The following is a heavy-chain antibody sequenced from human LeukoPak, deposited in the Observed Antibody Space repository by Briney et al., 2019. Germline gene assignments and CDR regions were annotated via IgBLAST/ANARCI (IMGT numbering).Heavy chain of an antibody. Sequence: GGSLRLSCAASGFTFSSYSMSWVRQAPGKGLEWVSYISASSSTIYYADSVKGRLTISRDNAKNSLFLQMNSLKDEDTAVYYCARSDGYFDYWGQGTLVTVSS. CDR1: GFTFSSYS. CDR3: ARSDGYFDY. J-gene: IGHJ4*02. CDR2: ISASSSTI. V-gene: IGHV3-48*02. D-gene: IGHD5-24*01.